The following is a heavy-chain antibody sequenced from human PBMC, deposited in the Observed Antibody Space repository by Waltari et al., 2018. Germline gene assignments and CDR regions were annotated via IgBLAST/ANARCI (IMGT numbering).Heavy chain of an antibody. CDR3: ARVPMVRGLGFDY. D-gene: IGHD3-10*01. V-gene: IGHV4-38-2*02. CDR2: IYHSGST. Sequence: QVQLQESGPGLVKPSETLSLTCTVSGYSISSGSYCGWIRPPPGKGLEWIGSIYHSGSTYYNPSLKSRVTISVDTSKNQFSLKLSSVTAADTAVYYCARVPMVRGLGFDYWGQGTLVTVSS. CDR1: GYSISSGSY. J-gene: IGHJ4*02.